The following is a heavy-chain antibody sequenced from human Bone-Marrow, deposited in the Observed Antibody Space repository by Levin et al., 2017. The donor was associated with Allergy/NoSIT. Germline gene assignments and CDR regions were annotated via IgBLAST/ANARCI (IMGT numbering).Heavy chain of an antibody. CDR3: TRDQGYFDSLPN. J-gene: IGHJ4*02. V-gene: IGHV3-49*04. CDR2: IRSAFYHGTP. CDR1: GFNFGDSG. Sequence: GGSLRLSCTGSGFNFGDSGMHWVRQAPGKGLEWVAFIRSAFYHGTPEYAASVKGRFTISRHDSESMTYLQMNSLKAEDTAVYYCTRDQGYFDSLPNWGQGTLVTVSS. D-gene: IGHD3-9*01.